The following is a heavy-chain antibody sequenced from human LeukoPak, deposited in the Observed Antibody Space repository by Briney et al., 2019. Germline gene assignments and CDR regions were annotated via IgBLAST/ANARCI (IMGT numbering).Heavy chain of an antibody. CDR3: ARALDSSSSRYQAFEY. V-gene: IGHV3-7*01. CDR2: IKQDGSEK. CDR1: GFSLSSYW. J-gene: IGHJ4*02. Sequence: GGSLRLSCATSGFSLSSYWMSWVRQAPGKGLEWVASIKQDGSEKYYVDSVKGRFTISRDSAKNSLYLQMNNLRAEDTAVYYCARALDSSSSRYQAFEYWGQGTPVTVSS. D-gene: IGHD2-2*01.